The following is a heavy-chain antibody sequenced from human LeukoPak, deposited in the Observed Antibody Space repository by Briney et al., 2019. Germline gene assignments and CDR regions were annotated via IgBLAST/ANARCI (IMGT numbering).Heavy chain of an antibody. J-gene: IGHJ5*02. CDR3: VRVVRRAAAHAGNWFDP. V-gene: IGHV1-2*02. D-gene: IGHD6-13*01. Sequence: ASVKVSCKASGYTFTDYYMHWVRQAPGQGPEWMGWINPNTGGTDYIQKFQGRVTMTRDTSISTAYMELNSLKSDDTAVYYCVRVVRRAAAHAGNWFDPWGQGTLVTVSS. CDR1: GYTFTDYY. CDR2: INPNTGGT.